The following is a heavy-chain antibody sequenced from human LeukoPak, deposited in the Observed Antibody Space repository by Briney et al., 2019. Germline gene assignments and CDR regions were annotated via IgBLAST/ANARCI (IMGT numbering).Heavy chain of an antibody. J-gene: IGHJ4*02. CDR2: INTNTGKP. V-gene: IGHV7-4-1*02. CDR1: GYTFTTYA. CDR3: ARVANLMTTVSTMHY. Sequence: ASVKVSCKASGYTFTTYAINRVRQAPGQGLEWMGWINTNTGKPTYAQAFTGRFVFSLDTSVSTAYLQISSLKAEDTAVYYCARVANLMTTVSTMHYWGQGTLVTVSS. D-gene: IGHD4-17*01.